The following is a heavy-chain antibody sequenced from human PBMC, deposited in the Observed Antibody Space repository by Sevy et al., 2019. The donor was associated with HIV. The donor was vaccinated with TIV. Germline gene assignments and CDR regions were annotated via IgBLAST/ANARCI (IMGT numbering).Heavy chain of an antibody. Sequence: SETLSITCTVSGGSISSGSFYWNWIRQPAGKGLEWIGRMHTSGSSNYNPSLESRVTISVDTSKNQLSLKLTSVTAADTAVYYCARDRYEVVSVGGWDLGYNWFDPWGQGTLVTVSS. V-gene: IGHV4-61*02. CDR1: GGSISSGSFY. CDR3: ARDRYEVVSVGGWDLGYNWFDP. D-gene: IGHD2-2*01. CDR2: MHTSGSS. J-gene: IGHJ5*02.